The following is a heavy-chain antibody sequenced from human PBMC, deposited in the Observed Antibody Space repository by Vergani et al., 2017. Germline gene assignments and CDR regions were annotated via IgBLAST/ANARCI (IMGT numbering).Heavy chain of an antibody. J-gene: IGHJ4*02. D-gene: IGHD3-10*01. Sequence: QVQLQESGPGLVKPSQTLSLTCTVSGGSISSGGYYWSWIRQHPGKGLEWIGYIYYSGSTYYNPSLKSRVTISVDTSKNQFSLKLSSVTAADTAVYYCARVGDSSMVRGVALHWGQGTLVTVSS. CDR2: IYYSGST. CDR3: ARVGDSSMVRGVALH. V-gene: IGHV4-31*03. CDR1: GGSISSGGYY.